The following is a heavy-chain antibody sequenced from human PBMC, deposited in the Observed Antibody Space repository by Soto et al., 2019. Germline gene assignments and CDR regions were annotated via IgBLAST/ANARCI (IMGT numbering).Heavy chain of an antibody. CDR1: GFTFSSYS. CDR2: ISSSSSYI. J-gene: IGHJ6*02. V-gene: IGHV3-21*01. D-gene: IGHD6-6*01. Sequence: EVQLVESGGGLVKPGGSLRLSCAASGFTFSSYSMNWVRQAPGKGLEWVSSISSSSSYIYYADSVKGRFTISRDNAKNSRYLLMKSRRAEDTAVYYCARASLISQLVYSYYYYGIDVWGQGTTVTVSS. CDR3: ARASLISQLVYSYYYYGIDV.